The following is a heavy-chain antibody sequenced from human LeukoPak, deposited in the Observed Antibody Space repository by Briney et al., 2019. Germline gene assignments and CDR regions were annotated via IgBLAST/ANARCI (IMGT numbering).Heavy chain of an antibody. V-gene: IGHV4-39*07. D-gene: IGHD2-21*02. J-gene: IGHJ4*01. CDR2: VSHTGAT. Sequence: SETLSLTCTVSGGSISSSSYHWAWIRQPPGRGPEWIGTVSHTGATQYSPSLTSRVTISLDTSKNQFSLSLNSVTAADTAVFYCARSMVTTDRNFDHWGQGTLVTVSS. CDR3: ARSMVTTDRNFDH. CDR1: GGSISSSSYH.